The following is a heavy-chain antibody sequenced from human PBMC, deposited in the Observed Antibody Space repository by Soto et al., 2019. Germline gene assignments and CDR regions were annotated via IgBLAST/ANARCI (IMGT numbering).Heavy chain of an antibody. Sequence: SETLSLTCTVSGGSISSYYWSWIRQPPGKGLEWIGYIYYSGSTNYNPSLKSRVTISLDTSKNQFSLRLTSVTAADTAVYFCARVRTEYAGLDYWGQGTLVTVSS. CDR2: IYYSGST. CDR1: GGSISSYY. CDR3: ARVRTEYAGLDY. D-gene: IGHD2-2*01. J-gene: IGHJ4*02. V-gene: IGHV4-59*12.